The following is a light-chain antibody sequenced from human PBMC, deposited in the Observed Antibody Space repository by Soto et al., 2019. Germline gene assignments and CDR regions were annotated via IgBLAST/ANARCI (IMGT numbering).Light chain of an antibody. J-gene: IGKJ1*01. CDR3: QQYDSTPPT. CDR2: GAS. Sequence: EIVLTQSPGTLSLSPGERATLSCRASQSVNSNYLAWYQRKPGQAPRLLIYGASNRATDIPYRFSASGSGTDFTLTITRLEAEDFAVYYCQQYDSTPPTFGQGTRWKSN. CDR1: QSVNSNY. V-gene: IGKV3-20*01.